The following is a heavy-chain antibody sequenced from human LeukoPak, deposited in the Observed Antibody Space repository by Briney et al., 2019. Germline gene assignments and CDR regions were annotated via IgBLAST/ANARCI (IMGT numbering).Heavy chain of an antibody. V-gene: IGHV3-30*04. J-gene: IGHJ3*02. D-gene: IGHD1-26*01. CDR2: ISYDGSNK. CDR3: ARDLSVRGATTAVGAFDI. Sequence: PGRSLRLSCAASGFTFSSYPIHWVRQAPGKGLEWVAVISYDGSNKYYADYVKGRFTISRDNSKNTVYLQMNSLRAEDTAVYFCARDLSVRGATTAVGAFDIWGQGTMVTVSS. CDR1: GFTFSSYP.